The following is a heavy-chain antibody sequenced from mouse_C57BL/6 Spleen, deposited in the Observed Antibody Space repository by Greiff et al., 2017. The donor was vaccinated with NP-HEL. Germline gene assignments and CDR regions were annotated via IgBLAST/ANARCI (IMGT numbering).Heavy chain of an antibody. CDR1: GYTFTSYW. CDR3: AREEKIYYDYDVVLDD. J-gene: IGHJ2*01. D-gene: IGHD2-4*01. V-gene: IGHV1-72*01. CDR2: IDPNSGGT. Sequence: QVQLQQPGAELVKPGASVKLSCKASGYTFTSYWMHWVKPRPGRGLEWIGRIDPNSGGTKYNEKFKSKATLTVDKPSSTAYMQLSSLTSEDSAVYDCAREEKIYYDYDVVLDDWGQGTTLTVAA.